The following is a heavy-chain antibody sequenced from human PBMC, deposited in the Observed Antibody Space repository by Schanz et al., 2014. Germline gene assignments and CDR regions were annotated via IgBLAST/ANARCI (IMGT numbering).Heavy chain of an antibody. Sequence: LVESGGGVVQPGRSLRLSCAASGFTFSSYGMHWVRQVPGKGLEWVAVVCYDGSKKYYADSVKGRFTTSRDNSKNTMYLQMHSLRAEDTAVYYCVKDLQRELLRDDHYYGMDVWGQGTTVTVSS. CDR1: GFTFSSYG. D-gene: IGHD1-26*01. CDR3: VKDLQRELLRDDHYYGMDV. V-gene: IGHV3-33*06. CDR2: VCYDGSKK. J-gene: IGHJ6*02.